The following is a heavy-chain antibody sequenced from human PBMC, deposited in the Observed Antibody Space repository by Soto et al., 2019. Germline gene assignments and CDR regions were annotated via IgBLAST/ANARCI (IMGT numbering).Heavy chain of an antibody. D-gene: IGHD2-2*01. V-gene: IGHV4-34*01. Sequence: SETLSLTCAVYGGSFSGYYWSWIRQPPGKVLGWIGEINHSGSTNYKPSLKSRVTISVDTSKKQFSLKLSSVTAADTAVYYCARAHKGGQLAYFEYWGQGTLVNVSS. J-gene: IGHJ4*02. CDR3: ARAHKGGQLAYFEY. CDR1: GGSFSGYY. CDR2: INHSGST.